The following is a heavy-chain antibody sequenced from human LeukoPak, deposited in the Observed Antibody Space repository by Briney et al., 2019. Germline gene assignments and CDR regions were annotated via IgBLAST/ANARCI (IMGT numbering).Heavy chain of an antibody. D-gene: IGHD3-22*01. Sequence: QPGGSPRLSCAASGFTFSSYAMHWVRQAPGKGLEWVAVISYDGSNKYYADSVKGRFTISRDNSKNTLYLQMNSLRAEDTAVYYCARDILGYYDSSGYYPYWGQGTLVTVSS. J-gene: IGHJ4*02. CDR2: ISYDGSNK. CDR1: GFTFSSYA. CDR3: ARDILGYYDSSGYYPY. V-gene: IGHV3-30-3*01.